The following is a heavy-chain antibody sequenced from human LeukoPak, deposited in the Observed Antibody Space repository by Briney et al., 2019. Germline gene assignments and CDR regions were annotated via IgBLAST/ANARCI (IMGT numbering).Heavy chain of an antibody. V-gene: IGHV4-59*01. CDR1: GGSISSYY. CDR2: IYYSGST. Sequence: SETLSLTCTVSGGSISSYYWSWIRQPPGKGLEWIGYIYYSGSTNYNPSLKGRVTISVDTSKNQFSLKLSSVTAADTAVYYCANGSGSPLWYGMDVWGKGTTVTVSS. D-gene: IGHD3-10*01. CDR3: ANGSGSPLWYGMDV. J-gene: IGHJ6*04.